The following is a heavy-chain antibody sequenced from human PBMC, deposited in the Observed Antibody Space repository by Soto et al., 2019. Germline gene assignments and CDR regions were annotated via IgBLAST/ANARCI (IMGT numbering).Heavy chain of an antibody. D-gene: IGHD6-13*01. CDR3: AKVSSSWYAGFFDL. Sequence: GGSLRLSCAASGFIFSTYSMNWVRQGPGKGLEWVSYISSSSSTIFYTDSVKGRFTVSRDNAKNSLYLQMNTLRVEDTAVYYCAKVSSSWYAGFFDLWGQGTLVTVSS. V-gene: IGHV3-48*01. CDR2: ISSSSSTI. CDR1: GFIFSTYS. J-gene: IGHJ4*02.